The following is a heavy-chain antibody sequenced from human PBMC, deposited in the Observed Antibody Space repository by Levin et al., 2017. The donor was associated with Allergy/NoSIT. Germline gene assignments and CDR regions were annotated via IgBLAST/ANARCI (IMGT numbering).Heavy chain of an antibody. J-gene: IGHJ3*02. D-gene: IGHD6-13*01. Sequence: GESLKISCAASAFTFSSYAMTWVRQAPGKGLEWVSTIVGSGGSTYYADSVEGRFTISRDNSKNTLYLQMNSLRAGDTAVYYCAKAWIAAAGARDAFDIWGQGTRVTVSS. V-gene: IGHV3-23*01. CDR2: IVGSGGST. CDR1: AFTFSSYA. CDR3: AKAWIAAAGARDAFDI.